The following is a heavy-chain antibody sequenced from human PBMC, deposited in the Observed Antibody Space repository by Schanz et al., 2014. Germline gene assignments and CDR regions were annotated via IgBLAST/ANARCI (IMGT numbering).Heavy chain of an antibody. CDR2: IIPILGIA. D-gene: IGHD3-22*01. J-gene: IGHJ4*02. V-gene: IGHV1-69*02. Sequence: QVQLVQSGAEVKKPGSSVKVSCKASGGTFSSYSISWVRQAPGQGLEWMGRIIPILGIANYAQKFQGRVTNTADKSTSTAYMDLCSLRPEDTAVYYCARSNYYDNSDYYNSFDYWGQGTLVAVSS. CDR1: GGTFSSYS. CDR3: ARSNYYDNSDYYNSFDY.